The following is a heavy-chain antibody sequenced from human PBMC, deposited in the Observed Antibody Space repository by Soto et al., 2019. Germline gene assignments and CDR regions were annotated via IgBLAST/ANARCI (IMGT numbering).Heavy chain of an antibody. CDR2: INSDGSST. D-gene: IGHD3-3*01. CDR1: GFTFSSYW. Sequence: GGSLRLSCAASGFTFSSYWMHWVHQAPGKGLVWVSRINSDGSSTSYADSVKGRFTISRDNAKNTLYLQMNSLRAEDTAVYYCARGDLEWLLYGHPPHGMDVWGQGTTVTVSS. V-gene: IGHV3-74*01. CDR3: ARGDLEWLLYGHPPHGMDV. J-gene: IGHJ6*02.